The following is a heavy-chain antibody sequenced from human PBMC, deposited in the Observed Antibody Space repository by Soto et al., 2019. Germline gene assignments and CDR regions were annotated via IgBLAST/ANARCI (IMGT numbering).Heavy chain of an antibody. CDR3: ARERVTPDDGYPTGGFDY. Sequence: QVQLVQSGAEVKKPGSSVKVSCKASGGTFSSYAISWVRQAPGQGLEWMGGIIPIFGTANYAQKFQGRVTITADESTSTAYMELSSLRSEDTAVYYCARERVTPDDGYPTGGFDYWGQGTLVTVSS. D-gene: IGHD5-12*01. CDR2: IIPIFGTA. V-gene: IGHV1-69*01. CDR1: GGTFSSYA. J-gene: IGHJ4*02.